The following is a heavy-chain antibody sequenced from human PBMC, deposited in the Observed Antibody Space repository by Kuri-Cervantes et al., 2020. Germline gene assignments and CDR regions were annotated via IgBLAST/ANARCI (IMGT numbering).Heavy chain of an antibody. CDR2: IFSNDEK. V-gene: IGHV2-26*01. Sequence: SGPTLVKPTETLTLTCTVSGFSLSNARIGVSWIRQPPGKALEWLAHIFSNDEKSYSTSLKSRLTISKDTSKSQVVLTMTNMDPVDTATYYCARIIRSSGWYGGRYYFDYWGQGTLVTVSS. CDR1: GFSLSNARIG. J-gene: IGHJ4*02. CDR3: ARIIRSSGWYGGRYYFDY. D-gene: IGHD6-19*01.